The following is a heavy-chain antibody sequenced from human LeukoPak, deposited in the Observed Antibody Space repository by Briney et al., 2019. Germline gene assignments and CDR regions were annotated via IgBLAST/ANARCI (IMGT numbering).Heavy chain of an antibody. J-gene: IGHJ6*03. Sequence: ASVKVSCKVSGYTLTELSIHWVRQAPGKGLEWMGGFDPEDGETIYAQKLQGRVTMTTDTSTSTAYMELRSLRSDDTAVYYCARVETTDYYYYYMDVWGKGTTVTVSS. CDR1: GYTLTELS. V-gene: IGHV1-24*01. CDR2: FDPEDGET. D-gene: IGHD4-11*01. CDR3: ARVETTDYYYYYMDV.